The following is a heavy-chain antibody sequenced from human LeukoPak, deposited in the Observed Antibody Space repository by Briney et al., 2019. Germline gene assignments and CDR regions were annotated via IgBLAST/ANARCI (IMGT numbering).Heavy chain of an antibody. CDR1: GYTFTSYG. Sequence: GASVKVSCKASGYTFTSYGISWVRQAPGQGLEWMGWISAYNGNTNYAQKLQGRVTITRDTSASTAYMELRSLKSEDTAVYYCARGSGSYYYGAFDIWGQGTMVTVSS. J-gene: IGHJ3*02. CDR2: ISAYNGNT. D-gene: IGHD1-26*01. V-gene: IGHV1-18*01. CDR3: ARGSGSYYYGAFDI.